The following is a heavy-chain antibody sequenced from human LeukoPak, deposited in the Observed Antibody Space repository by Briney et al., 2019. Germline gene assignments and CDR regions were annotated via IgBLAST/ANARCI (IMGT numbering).Heavy chain of an antibody. CDR1: GYTFTGYY. Sequence: GASVKVSCKASGYTFTGYYMHWVRQAPGQGLEWMGIINPNGGSTNYAQKFQGRLTMTRDTSTSTVYMELSSLRSEDTAVYYCARDLLSLVTMIVGGYFDFWGQGTLVSVSS. D-gene: IGHD3-22*01. J-gene: IGHJ4*02. CDR2: INPNGGST. CDR3: ARDLLSLVTMIVGGYFDF. V-gene: IGHV1-46*01.